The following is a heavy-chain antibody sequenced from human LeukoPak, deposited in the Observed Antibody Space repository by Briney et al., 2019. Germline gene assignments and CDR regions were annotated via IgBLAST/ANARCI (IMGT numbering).Heavy chain of an antibody. V-gene: IGHV3-23*01. CDR1: GFTFNTYA. Sequence: GGSLRLSCATSGFTFNTYAMNWVRQAPGKGLEWVSGITGNGDTIYYVDSVKGRFTISRDNSKNTLYLQMNSLRAEDTAAYYCARRGYYFESGAYYYFDYWGQGTPVTVSS. CDR2: ITGNGDTI. CDR3: ARRGYYFESGAYYYFDY. D-gene: IGHD3-22*01. J-gene: IGHJ4*02.